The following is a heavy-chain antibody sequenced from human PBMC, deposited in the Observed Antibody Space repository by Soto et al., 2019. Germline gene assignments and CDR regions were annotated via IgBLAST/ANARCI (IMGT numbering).Heavy chain of an antibody. CDR1: GFTFSSYD. V-gene: IGHV3-13*01. Sequence: GGSLRLSCAASGFTFSSYDMHWVRQATGKVLEWVSAIGTAGDTYYPGSVKGRFTISRENAKNSFYLQLNSLRAEDTAVYYCARAEAVAGSLWFDPWGQGTLVTGLL. CDR2: IGTAGDT. CDR3: ARAEAVAGSLWFDP. D-gene: IGHD6-19*01. J-gene: IGHJ5*02.